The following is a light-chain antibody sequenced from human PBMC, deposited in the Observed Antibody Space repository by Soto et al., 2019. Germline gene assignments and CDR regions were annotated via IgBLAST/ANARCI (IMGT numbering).Light chain of an antibody. CDR1: QSISTW. CDR2: DAS. J-gene: IGKJ1*01. Sequence: DIQMTQSPSTLSASVGDRVTITCRASQSISTWLAWYQQKPGKAPKLLIYDASSLESGVPSRFSGSGSGTEFTLTISSLQPEDFASYYCQQYNSYSTFGQGTKVEIK. V-gene: IGKV1-5*01. CDR3: QQYNSYST.